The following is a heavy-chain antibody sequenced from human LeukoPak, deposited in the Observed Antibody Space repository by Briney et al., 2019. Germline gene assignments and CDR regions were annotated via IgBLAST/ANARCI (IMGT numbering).Heavy chain of an antibody. V-gene: IGHV4-39*01. J-gene: IGHJ4*02. Sequence: PSETLSLTCTISGGSISSISYYWGWIRQPPGKGLEWIGSIYYTGSTYYNPSLKSRVTVSVDTSKNQFSLMLTSVTAADTAVYYCARHFYGAVAGFDSWGQGTLLTVSS. CDR2: IYYTGST. CDR3: ARHFYGAVAGFDS. CDR1: GGSISSISYY. D-gene: IGHD6-19*01.